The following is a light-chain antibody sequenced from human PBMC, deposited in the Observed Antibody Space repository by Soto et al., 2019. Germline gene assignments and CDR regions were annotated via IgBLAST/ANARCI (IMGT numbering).Light chain of an antibody. Sequence: QSALTQPASVSGSPGQSITISCTGTTSDFVVYNYVSWYQQHPGKAPELMIYGVSNRPSGVSNRFSGSKSGNTASLTISGLQADDEADYYCSSHTISSALQVFGTGTKVTVL. CDR2: GVS. CDR1: TSDFVVYNY. CDR3: SSHTISSALQV. V-gene: IGLV2-14*01. J-gene: IGLJ1*01.